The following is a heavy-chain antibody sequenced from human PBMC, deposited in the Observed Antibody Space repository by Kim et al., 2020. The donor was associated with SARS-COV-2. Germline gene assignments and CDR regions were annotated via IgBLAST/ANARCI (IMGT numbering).Heavy chain of an antibody. V-gene: IGHV3-30-3*01. Sequence: GGSLRLSCAASGFTFSSYAMHWVRQAPGKGLECVAVISYDGSNKYYADSVKGRFTISRDNSKNTLYLQMNSLRAEDTAVYYCARAASGSYRGYVQHWGQGTLVTVSS. CDR1: GFTFSSYA. J-gene: IGHJ1*01. CDR3: ARAASGSYRGYVQH. CDR2: ISYDGSNK. D-gene: IGHD1-26*01.